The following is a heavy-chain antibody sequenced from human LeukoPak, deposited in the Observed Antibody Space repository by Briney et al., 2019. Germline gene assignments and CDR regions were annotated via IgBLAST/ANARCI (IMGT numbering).Heavy chain of an antibody. CDR1: GFTFSSYA. V-gene: IGHV3-30*04. CDR3: ARDSRWLVYYYGMDV. D-gene: IGHD6-19*01. Sequence: HPGGSLRLSCAASGFTFSSYAMHWVRQAPGKGLEWVAVISYDGSNKYYADSVKGRFTISRDNSKNTLYLQMNSLRAEDTAVYYCARDSRWLVYYYGMDVWGQGTTVTVSS. J-gene: IGHJ6*02. CDR2: ISYDGSNK.